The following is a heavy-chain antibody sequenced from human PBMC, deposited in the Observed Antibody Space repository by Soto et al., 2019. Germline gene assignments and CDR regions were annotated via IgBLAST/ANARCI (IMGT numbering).Heavy chain of an antibody. J-gene: IGHJ6*02. D-gene: IGHD3-3*01. CDR3: AKELGGDYDFWSGWDYYYYYGMDV. CDR1: GFTFSSYA. V-gene: IGHV3-23*01. CDR2: ISGSGGST. Sequence: EVQLLESGGGLVQPGGSLRLSCAASGFTFSSYAMSWVRQAPGKGLEWVSAISGSGGSTYYADSVKGRFTISRDNSKKTVYLQMNSLGAEETAVYYGAKELGGDYDFWSGWDYYYYYGMDVWGQGTTVTVSS.